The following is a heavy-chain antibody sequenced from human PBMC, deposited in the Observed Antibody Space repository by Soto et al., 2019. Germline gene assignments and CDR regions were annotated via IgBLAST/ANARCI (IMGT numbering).Heavy chain of an antibody. Sequence: ASVKVSCKASGGTFSSYAISWVRQAPGQGLEWMGGIIPILGTENYAQKFQGRVTITGDESTSAAYMVLSSLRSEDTAVYYCAGGSGTCYSQEVSHYYYGMDFWGQGTTVTVSS. CDR3: AGGSGTCYSQEVSHYYYGMDF. D-gene: IGHD1-1*01. V-gene: IGHV1-69*13. CDR2: IIPILGTE. CDR1: GGTFSSYA. J-gene: IGHJ6*02.